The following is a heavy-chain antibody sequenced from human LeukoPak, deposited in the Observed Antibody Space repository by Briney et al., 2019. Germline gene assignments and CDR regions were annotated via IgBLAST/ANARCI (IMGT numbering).Heavy chain of an antibody. CDR2: IYTSGST. CDR1: GGSISSYY. CDR3: ARAPRSAMIVVVKDAFDI. V-gene: IGHV4-4*07. Sequence: PSETLSLTCTVSGGSISSYYWSWIRQPAGKGLEWIGRIYTSGSTYYNPSLKSRVTISVDTSKNQFSLKLSSVTAADTAVYYCARAPRSAMIVVVKDAFDIWGQGTMVTVSS. D-gene: IGHD3-22*01. J-gene: IGHJ3*02.